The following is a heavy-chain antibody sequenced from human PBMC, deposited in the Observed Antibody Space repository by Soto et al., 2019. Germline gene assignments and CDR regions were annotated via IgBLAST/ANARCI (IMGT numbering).Heavy chain of an antibody. V-gene: IGHV1-69*01. J-gene: IGHJ6*02. CDR2: IIPISGTA. CDR1: AGTFSHSA. CDR3: ARDSDFPPSQYFYGLDV. Sequence: QVQLVQSGAEVKKPGSSVKVSCKASAGTFSHSAISWVRQAPGQGLEWMGGIIPISGTAHYAQKFQGRVSIIADESTRTDYMELSTLRSEDTAMYFCARDSDFPPSQYFYGLDVWGQGTTVTVSS. D-gene: IGHD3-3*01.